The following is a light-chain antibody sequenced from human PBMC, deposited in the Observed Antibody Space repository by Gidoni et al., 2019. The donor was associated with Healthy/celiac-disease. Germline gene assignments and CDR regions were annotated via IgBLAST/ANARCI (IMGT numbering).Light chain of an antibody. V-gene: IGKV1-9*01. J-gene: IGKJ4*01. Sequence: IQLTKLPSSLSASVVDRVTITCRASQGISSYLAWYHQKPGKAPKLLIYAAATCQSGVPSRFSGSGSGTDFTIPISSLQPEDFATYYCQQLNSYTLTFGGGTKVEIK. CDR3: QQLNSYTLT. CDR2: AAA. CDR1: QGISSY.